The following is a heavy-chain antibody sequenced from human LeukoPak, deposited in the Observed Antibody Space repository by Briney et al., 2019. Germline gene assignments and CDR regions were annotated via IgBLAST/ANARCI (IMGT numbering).Heavy chain of an antibody. J-gene: IGHJ4*02. D-gene: IGHD3-22*01. Sequence: GGSLRLSCAASGFTFSSYAMSWVRQAPGKGLEWVSTISGSGGSTYYADSVKGRFTISRDNSKKTLYLQMNSLRAEDTAVYYCAKGPNYDSSGYWGQGTLVTVPS. CDR1: GFTFSSYA. CDR2: ISGSGGST. CDR3: AKGPNYDSSGY. V-gene: IGHV3-23*01.